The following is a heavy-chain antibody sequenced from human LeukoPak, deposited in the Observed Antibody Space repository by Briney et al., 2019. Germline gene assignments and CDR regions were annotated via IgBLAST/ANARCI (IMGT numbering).Heavy chain of an antibody. Sequence: SGPTLVKPTQTLTLNCTFSGFSLSTSGVGVGWIRQPPGKALEWLALIYWNDDKRYSPSLKSRLTITKDTSKNQVVLTMTNMDPVDTATYYCAHSSSEFWSGYSYYFDYWGQGTLVTVSS. CDR3: AHSSSEFWSGYSYYFDY. J-gene: IGHJ4*02. CDR1: GFSLSTSGVG. D-gene: IGHD3-3*01. CDR2: IYWNDDK. V-gene: IGHV2-5*01.